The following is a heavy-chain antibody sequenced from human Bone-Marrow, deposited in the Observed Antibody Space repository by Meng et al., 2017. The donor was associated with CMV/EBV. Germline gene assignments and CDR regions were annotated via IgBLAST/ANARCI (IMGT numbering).Heavy chain of an antibody. V-gene: IGHV3-30*02. Sequence: GGSLRLSCAASGFTLSSYGMHWVRQAPGKGLEWVALIRYDGSNKYYADSVKGRFTISRDNSKNTLYRQMNSLRAEDTAVYYCAKDRTQSTRIVGARGGGVDYWGQGTLVTVSS. D-gene: IGHD1-26*01. CDR3: AKDRTQSTRIVGARGGGVDY. J-gene: IGHJ4*02. CDR2: IRYDGSNK. CDR1: GFTLSSYG.